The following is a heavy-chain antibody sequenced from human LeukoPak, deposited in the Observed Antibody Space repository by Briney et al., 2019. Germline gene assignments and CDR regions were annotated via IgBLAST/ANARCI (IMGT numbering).Heavy chain of an antibody. CDR3: ARRGIAAAVYFDY. V-gene: IGHV4-31*03. Sequence: SETLSLTGTVSGGSISSGGYYWSWIRQHPGEGLEWIGNIYYSGSTYYNPSLKSRVTISVDTSKNQFSLKLNSVTAADTAVYYCARRGIAAAVYFDYWGQGTLVTVSS. CDR1: GGSISSGGYY. D-gene: IGHD6-13*01. CDR2: IYYSGST. J-gene: IGHJ4*02.